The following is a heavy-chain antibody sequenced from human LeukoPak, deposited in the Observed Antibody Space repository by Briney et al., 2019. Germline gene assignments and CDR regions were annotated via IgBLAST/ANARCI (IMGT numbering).Heavy chain of an antibody. J-gene: IGHJ3*02. CDR2: INPSGGST. D-gene: IGHD6-6*01. CDR3: AYSCSILNAFDI. Sequence: ASVKVSCKASGYTFTSYYMHWVRQAPGQGLEWMGIINPSGGSTSYAQRFQGRVTMTRDMSTSTVYMELSSLRSEDTAVYYCAYSCSILNAFDIWGQGTMVTVSS. V-gene: IGHV1-46*01. CDR1: GYTFTSYY.